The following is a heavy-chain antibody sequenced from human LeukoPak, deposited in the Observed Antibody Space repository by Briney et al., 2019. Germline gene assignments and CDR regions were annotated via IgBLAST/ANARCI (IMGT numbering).Heavy chain of an antibody. V-gene: IGHV4-38-2*01. Sequence: SETLSLTCAVYGGSFSGYYWGWIRQPPGQGLEWIGSIYHSGSTYYNPSLKSRVTISVDTSKNQFSLKLNSVTAADTAVYYCARQYIDILTGYHRGELYWYFDLWGRGTLVTVSS. CDR1: GGSFSGYY. CDR2: IYHSGST. CDR3: ARQYIDILTGYHRGELYWYFDL. J-gene: IGHJ2*01. D-gene: IGHD3-9*01.